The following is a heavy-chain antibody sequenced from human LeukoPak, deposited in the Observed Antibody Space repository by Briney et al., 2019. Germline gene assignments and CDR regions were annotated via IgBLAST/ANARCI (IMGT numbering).Heavy chain of an antibody. J-gene: IGHJ4*02. CDR1: GGSISSYY. D-gene: IGHD3-10*01. V-gene: IGHV4-59*01. Sequence: SETLSLTCTVSGGSISSYYWSWIRQPPGKGLEWIGYIYYSGSTNYNPSLKSRVTISVDTSKNQFSLKLSSVTAADTAVYYCARIVGSGSYYKGTEFDYWGQGTLVTVSS. CDR3: ARIVGSGSYYKGTEFDY. CDR2: IYYSGST.